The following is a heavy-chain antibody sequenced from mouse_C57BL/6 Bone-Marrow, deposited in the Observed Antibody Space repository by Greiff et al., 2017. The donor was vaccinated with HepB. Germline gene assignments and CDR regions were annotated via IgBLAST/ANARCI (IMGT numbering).Heavy chain of an antibody. J-gene: IGHJ4*01. CDR2: IYPGGGYT. D-gene: IGHD1-2*01. CDR1: GYTFTNYW. V-gene: IGHV1-63*01. Sequence: QVQLQQSGAELVRPGTSVKMSCKASGYTFTNYWIGWAKQRPGHGLEWIGDIYPGGGYTNYNEKFKGKATLTADKSSSTAYMQVSSLTSEDSAIYYCARKIGTAGPYYAMDYWGQGTSVTVSS. CDR3: ARKIGTAGPYYAMDY.